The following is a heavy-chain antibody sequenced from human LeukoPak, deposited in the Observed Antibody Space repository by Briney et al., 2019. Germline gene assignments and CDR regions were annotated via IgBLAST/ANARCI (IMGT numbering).Heavy chain of an antibody. CDR2: IYHSGST. Sequence: SETLSLTCTVSGYSISSGYYWGWIRQPPGKGLEWIGSIYHSGSTYYNPSLKSRVTISVDTSKNQFSLKLSSVTAADTAVYYCARDTYYYDSSGYYDSDDAFDIWGQGTMVTVSS. V-gene: IGHV4-38-2*02. CDR3: ARDTYYYDSSGYYDSDDAFDI. CDR1: GYSISSGYY. J-gene: IGHJ3*02. D-gene: IGHD3-22*01.